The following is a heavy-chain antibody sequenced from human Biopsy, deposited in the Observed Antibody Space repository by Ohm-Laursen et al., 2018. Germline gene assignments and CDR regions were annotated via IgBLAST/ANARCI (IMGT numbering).Heavy chain of an antibody. CDR2: LTWNSGTI. CDR3: VRSLRNYDFLDS. Sequence: SLRLSCAASGFNFDDYAMHWIRQGPGKGLEWVAGLTWNSGTIAYAGSVRGRFTISRDNAKNSLYLQMNNLTSEDTALYYCVRSLRNYDFLDSWGRGTLVSVSS. CDR1: GFNFDDYA. V-gene: IGHV3-9*01. J-gene: IGHJ2*01. D-gene: IGHD3-16*01.